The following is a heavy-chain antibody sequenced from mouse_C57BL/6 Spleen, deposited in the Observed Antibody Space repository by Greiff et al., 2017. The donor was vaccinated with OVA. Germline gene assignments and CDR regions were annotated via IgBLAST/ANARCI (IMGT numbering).Heavy chain of an antibody. CDR2: IDPSDSYT. V-gene: IGHV1-59*01. J-gene: IGHJ4*01. CDR3: ARSDTAQALRAMDY. D-gene: IGHD3-2*02. Sequence: QVQLQQSGAELVRPGTSVKLSCKASGYTFTSYWMPWVKQRPGQGLEWIGVIDPSDSYTNYNQKFKGKATLTVDTSSSTAYMQLSSLTSEDSAVYYCARSDTAQALRAMDYWGQGTSVTVSS. CDR1: GYTFTSYW.